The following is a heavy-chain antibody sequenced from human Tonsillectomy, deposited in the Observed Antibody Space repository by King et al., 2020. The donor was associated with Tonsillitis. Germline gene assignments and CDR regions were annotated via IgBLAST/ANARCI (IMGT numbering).Heavy chain of an antibody. J-gene: IGHJ6*03. Sequence: VQLQQWGAGLLKPSETLSLTCAVYGGSFSGYYWSWIRQPPGKGLEWIGEINHSGSTNYNPSLKSRVTISVDTSKNQFSLNLSSVTAADTAVYYSAREGIVVVVAATPEYYYYMDVWGKGTTVTVSS. CDR1: GGSFSGYY. CDR3: AREGIVVVVAATPEYYYYMDV. CDR2: INHSGST. V-gene: IGHV4-34*01. D-gene: IGHD2-15*01.